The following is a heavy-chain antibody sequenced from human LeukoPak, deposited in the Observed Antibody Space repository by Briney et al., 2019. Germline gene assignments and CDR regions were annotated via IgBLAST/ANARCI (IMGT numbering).Heavy chain of an antibody. CDR2: FYSSGNA. Sequence: SQTLSLTCTVSGGSLDVGSYYWTGVRQPPGKGLEWIGHFYSSGNAIARYNPSLESRVTISLDTSKNQFSLKLTSVTAADTAVYYCARDLRYSASYWGQGTLVTVSS. V-gene: IGHV4-61*09. J-gene: IGHJ4*02. CDR3: ARDLRYSASY. D-gene: IGHD2-21*01. CDR1: GGSLDVGSYY.